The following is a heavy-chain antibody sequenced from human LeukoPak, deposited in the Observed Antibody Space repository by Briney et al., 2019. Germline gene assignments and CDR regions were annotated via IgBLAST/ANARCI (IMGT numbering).Heavy chain of an antibody. CDR2: IYYSGST. J-gene: IGHJ4*01. Sequence: PSETLSLTCTVSGGSISSYYWSWIRQPPGKGLEWIGYIYYSGSTNYNPSLKSRVTISVDTSKNQFSLKLSSVTAADTAVYYCAGSNTYSSGYYRFDYWGHGTLVTVSS. D-gene: IGHD3-22*01. CDR3: AGSNTYSSGYYRFDY. V-gene: IGHV4-59*12. CDR1: GGSISSYY.